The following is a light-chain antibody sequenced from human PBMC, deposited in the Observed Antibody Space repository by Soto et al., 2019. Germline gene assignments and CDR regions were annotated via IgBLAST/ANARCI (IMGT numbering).Light chain of an antibody. CDR3: HQRSSWPRGT. V-gene: IGKV3-11*01. CDR2: DAS. Sequence: EVVLTQSPATLSLSPGESATLSCRASQSVSSYLAWYQQKPGQGPRLLIYDASNRATGVSARFSGSGSGTDFTLTISRLEPEDFAAYYCHQRSSWPRGTFGQGTKVDIK. CDR1: QSVSSY. J-gene: IGKJ1*01.